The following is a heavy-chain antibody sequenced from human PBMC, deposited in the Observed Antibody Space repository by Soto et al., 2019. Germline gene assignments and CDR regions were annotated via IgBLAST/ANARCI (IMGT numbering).Heavy chain of an antibody. CDR3: ERAWQLGGPPPVHYYHYGMDV. CDR2: INPSGGIT. D-gene: IGHD6-6*01. CDR1: GYTFTSYY. J-gene: IGHJ6*02. Sequence: VAAVKVSCKASGYTFTSYYMHWVRQAPGQGLEWMGIINPSGGITSYAQKFQGRVTMTRDTSTSTVYMELSSLRSEDPAVSYCERAWQLGGPPPVHYYHYGMDVWGQGTTVTV. V-gene: IGHV1-46*01.